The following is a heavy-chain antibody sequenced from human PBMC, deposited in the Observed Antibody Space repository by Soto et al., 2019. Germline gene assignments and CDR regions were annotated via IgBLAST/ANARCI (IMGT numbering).Heavy chain of an antibody. CDR3: VKGSYYYDSSGCSH. CDR1: GFTFSSYA. J-gene: IGHJ4*02. CDR2: VSGSGGST. D-gene: IGHD3-22*01. Sequence: EVQLLESGGGLVQPGGSLRLSCAASGFTFSSYAMSWVRQAPGKGLEWVSAVSGSGGSTYYADSVKGRFTISRDNSENTLYLQMNSLRAEDTAVYYCVKGSYYYDSSGCSHWGQGTLVTVSS. V-gene: IGHV3-23*01.